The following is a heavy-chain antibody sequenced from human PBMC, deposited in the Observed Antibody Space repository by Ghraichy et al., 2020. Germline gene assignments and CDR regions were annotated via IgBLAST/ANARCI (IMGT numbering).Heavy chain of an antibody. D-gene: IGHD4-11*01. V-gene: IGHV4-30-2*01. J-gene: IGHJ6*02. Sequence: SETLSLTCAVSGGSISSGGYSWSWIRQPPGKGLEWIGYIYHSGSTYYNPSLKSRVTLSVDRSKNQFSLKLSSVTAADTAVYYCARESSNYGYYYYGMDVWGQGTTVTVSS. CDR3: ARESSNYGYYYYGMDV. CDR1: GGSISSGGYS. CDR2: IYHSGST.